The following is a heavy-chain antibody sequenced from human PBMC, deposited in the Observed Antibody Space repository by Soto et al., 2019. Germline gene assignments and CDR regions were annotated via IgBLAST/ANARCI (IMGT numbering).Heavy chain of an antibody. V-gene: IGHV4-30-4*01. D-gene: IGHD4-17*01. CDR3: ASLPYGAYFDY. J-gene: IGHJ4*02. Sequence: SGTLSLTCTVSGGSISSGDYYWSWIRQPPGKGLEWIGYIYYSGSTYYNPSLKSRVTISVDTYKNQFSLKLSSVTAADTAVYYCASLPYGAYFDYWAREHRSLSPQ. CDR1: GGSISSGDYY. CDR2: IYYSGST.